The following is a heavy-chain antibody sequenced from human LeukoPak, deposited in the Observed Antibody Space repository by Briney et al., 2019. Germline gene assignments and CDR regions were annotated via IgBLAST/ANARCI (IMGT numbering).Heavy chain of an antibody. J-gene: IGHJ4*02. CDR3: ASIVARRGYYFDY. CDR1: GGSISSSSYY. CDR2: IYYSGST. Sequence: SETLSLTCTVSGGSISSSSYYWGWIRQPPGKGLEWIGSIYYSGSTYYNPSLKSRVTISVDTSKNQFSLKLSSVTAADTAVYYCASIVARRGYYFDYWGQGTLVTVYS. D-gene: IGHD6-6*01. V-gene: IGHV4-39*01.